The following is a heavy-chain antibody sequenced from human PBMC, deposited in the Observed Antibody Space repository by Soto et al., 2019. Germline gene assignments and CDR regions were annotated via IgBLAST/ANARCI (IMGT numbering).Heavy chain of an antibody. CDR1: GYSFTSYW. Sequence: GESLKISCKGSGYSFTSYWISWVRQMPGKGLEWMGRIDPSDSYTNYSPSFQGHVTISADKSISTAYLQWSSLKASDTAMYYCARSGWHHRHYYYYGMDVWGQGTTVTAP. V-gene: IGHV5-10-1*01. CDR2: IDPSDSYT. D-gene: IGHD2-15*01. CDR3: ARSGWHHRHYYYYGMDV. J-gene: IGHJ6*02.